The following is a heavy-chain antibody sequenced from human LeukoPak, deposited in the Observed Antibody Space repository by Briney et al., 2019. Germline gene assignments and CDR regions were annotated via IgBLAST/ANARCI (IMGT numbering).Heavy chain of an antibody. Sequence: ASVKVSRKASGYTFTGYYMHWVRQAPGQGLEWMGWINPNSGGTNYAQKLQGRVTMTTDTSTSTAYMELRSLRSDDTAVYYCARDATYRYYYDSSGSYHAFDIWGQGTMVTVSS. CDR1: GYTFTGYY. J-gene: IGHJ3*02. CDR3: ARDATYRYYYDSSGSYHAFDI. CDR2: INPNSGGT. V-gene: IGHV1-2*02. D-gene: IGHD3-22*01.